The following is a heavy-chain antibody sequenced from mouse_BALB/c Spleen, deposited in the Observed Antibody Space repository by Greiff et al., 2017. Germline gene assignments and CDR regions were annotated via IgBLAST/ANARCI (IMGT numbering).Heavy chain of an antibody. J-gene: IGHJ2*01. CDR2: ISSGGSYT. CDR1: GFTFSSYA. V-gene: IGHV5-9-3*01. CDR3: ARPAYYYFDY. D-gene: IGHD6-5*01. Sequence: VQLKESGGGLVKPGGSLKLSCAASGFTFSSYAMSWVRQTPEKRLEWVATISSGGSYTYYPDSVKGRFTISRDNAKNTLYLQMSSLRSEDTAMYYCARPAYYYFDYWGQGTTLTVSS.